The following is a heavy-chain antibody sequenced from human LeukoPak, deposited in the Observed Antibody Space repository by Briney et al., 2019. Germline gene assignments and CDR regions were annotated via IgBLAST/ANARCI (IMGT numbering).Heavy chain of an antibody. CDR1: GFTFSSYW. V-gene: IGHV3-7*01. J-gene: IGHJ6*02. D-gene: IGHD2-8*01. Sequence: GSLRLSCVASGFTFSSYWMSWVRQAPGKGLEWVANIKQDGSEKYYVDSVKGRFTISRDNAKNSLYLQMNSLRAEDTAVYYCARLMVYAIRRYYYYGMDVWGQGTTVTVSS. CDR2: IKQDGSEK. CDR3: ARLMVYAIRRYYYYGMDV.